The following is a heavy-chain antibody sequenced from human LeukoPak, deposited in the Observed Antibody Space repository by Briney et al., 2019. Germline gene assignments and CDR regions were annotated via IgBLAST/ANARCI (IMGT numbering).Heavy chain of an antibody. D-gene: IGHD3-10*01. CDR2: IYYSGST. V-gene: IGHV4-30-4*08. J-gene: IGHJ4*02. CDR1: GGSISSGDYY. Sequence: TQTPSLTCTVSGGSISSGDYYWSWLRQPRGKGLGSIGYIYYSGSTYYNPSLKSRVTISVDTSKHQFSLMLSSVTAADTAVYYCARGHYGSGSYYSWGGYFDYWGQGTLVTVSS. CDR3: ARGHYGSGSYYSWGGYFDY.